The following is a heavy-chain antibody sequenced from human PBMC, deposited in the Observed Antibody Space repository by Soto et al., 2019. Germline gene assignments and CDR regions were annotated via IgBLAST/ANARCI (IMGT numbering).Heavy chain of an antibody. CDR1: GFTLSSYS. CDR2: ISGSGGTI. Sequence: EVQLVESGGGMVQPGGSLRVSCAASGFTLSSYSMHWVRQAPGKGLEWVSYISGSGGTIYYADSVKGRFTISRDNAKNYLSVQMNSLRDEDTAVYFCARDTGLRSSGWSYYFDFWGQGTRVTVSS. D-gene: IGHD6-19*01. J-gene: IGHJ4*02. CDR3: ARDTGLRSSGWSYYFDF. V-gene: IGHV3-48*02.